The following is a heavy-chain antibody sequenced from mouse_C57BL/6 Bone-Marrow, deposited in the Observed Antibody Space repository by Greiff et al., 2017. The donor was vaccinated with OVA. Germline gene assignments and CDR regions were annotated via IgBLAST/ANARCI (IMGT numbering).Heavy chain of an antibody. CDR1: GYTFTDYE. J-gene: IGHJ2*01. Sequence: VQLQQSGAELVRPGASVTLSCKASGYTFTDYEMHWVKQTPVHGLEWIGAIDPETGGTAYNQKFKGKAILTADKSSSTAYMELRSLTSEDSAVYYGTSSYMIYGDFYYWGQGTTLTVSS. D-gene: IGHD1-1*01. V-gene: IGHV1-15*01. CDR2: IDPETGGT. CDR3: TSSYMIYGDFYY.